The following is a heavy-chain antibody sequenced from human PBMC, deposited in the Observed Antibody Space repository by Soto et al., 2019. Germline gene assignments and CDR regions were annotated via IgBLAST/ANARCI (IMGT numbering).Heavy chain of an antibody. D-gene: IGHD2-15*01. CDR2: INYNGST. CDR3: ARGHKEKLIRSGGWFDP. V-gene: IGHV4-34*01. J-gene: IGHJ5*02. Sequence: QVQLQQWGAGLLKPSETLSLTCAVYGGSFNSYYWRWIRQPPGKGVEWSGEINYNGSTNYNPSLKSRFTISVDTSKNQFSLKVSSVTAAATAVYYCARGHKEKLIRSGGWFDPWGQGTLVTVSS. CDR1: GGSFNSYY.